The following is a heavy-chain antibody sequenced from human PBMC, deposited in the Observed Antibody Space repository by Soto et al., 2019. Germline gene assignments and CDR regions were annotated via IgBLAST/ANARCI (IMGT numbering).Heavy chain of an antibody. CDR1: GGSISSGGYY. D-gene: IGHD5-18*01. J-gene: IGHJ6*02. Sequence: PSETLSLTCTVSGGSISSGGYYWSWIRQHPGKGLEWIGYIYYSGSTYYNPSLKSRVTIPVDTSKNQFSLKLSSVTAADTAVYYCARSPLGYSYGYDYYYGMDVWGQGTTVTVSS. CDR3: ARSPLGYSYGYDYYYGMDV. CDR2: IYYSGST. V-gene: IGHV4-31*03.